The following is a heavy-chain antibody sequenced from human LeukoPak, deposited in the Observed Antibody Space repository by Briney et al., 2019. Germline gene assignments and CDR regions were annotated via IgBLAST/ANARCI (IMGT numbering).Heavy chain of an antibody. V-gene: IGHV4-39*01. Sequence: SETLSLTCTVSGGSISSSSYYWGWIRQPPGKGLEWIGGIYYSGSTYYNPSLKSRVTISVDTSKNQFSLKLSSVTAADTAVYYCARRVRYSSLDYWGQGTLVTVSS. J-gene: IGHJ4*02. D-gene: IGHD4-11*01. CDR2: IYYSGST. CDR3: ARRVRYSSLDY. CDR1: GGSISSSSYY.